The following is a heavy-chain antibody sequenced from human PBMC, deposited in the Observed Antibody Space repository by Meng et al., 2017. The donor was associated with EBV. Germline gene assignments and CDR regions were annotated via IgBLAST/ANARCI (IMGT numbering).Heavy chain of an antibody. D-gene: IGHD6-13*01. Sequence: HVELGQSGAEVKEPGSSVKVSCKASGGTFSSYAISWVRQAPGQGLEWMGGIIPIFGTANYAQKFQGRVTITADKSTSTAYMELSSLRSEDTAVYYCARAEIAAAGRLDYWGQGTLVTVSS. CDR3: ARAEIAAAGRLDY. J-gene: IGHJ4*02. CDR1: GGTFSSYA. V-gene: IGHV1-69*06. CDR2: IIPIFGTA.